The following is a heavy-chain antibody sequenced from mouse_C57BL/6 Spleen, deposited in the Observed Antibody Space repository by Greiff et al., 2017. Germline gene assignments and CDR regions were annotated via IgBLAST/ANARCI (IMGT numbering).Heavy chain of an antibody. CDR2: IDPSDSYT. J-gene: IGHJ4*01. Sequence: QVQLQQPGAELVMPGASVKLSCKASGYTFTSYWMHWVKQRPGQGLEWIGEIDPSDSYTNYNQKFKGKSTLTVDKSSSTAYMQLSSLTSEDSAVYYCERLVITTVVATDAMDYWGQGTSVTVSS. CDR3: ERLVITTVVATDAMDY. CDR1: GYTFTSYW. V-gene: IGHV1-69*01. D-gene: IGHD1-1*01.